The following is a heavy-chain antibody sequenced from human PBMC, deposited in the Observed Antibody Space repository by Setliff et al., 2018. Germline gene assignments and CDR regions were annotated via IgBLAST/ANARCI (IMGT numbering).Heavy chain of an antibody. D-gene: IGHD6-13*01. J-gene: IGHJ6*02. Sequence: LRLSCAASGFTFGDYAMSWVRQAPGKGLEWVGFIRSKAYGGTTEYAASVKGRFTISRDDSKSIAYLQMNSLKTEDTAVYYCTRVGRQLVYYYYGMDVWGQGTTVTVSS. CDR3: TRVGRQLVYYYYGMDV. CDR2: IRSKAYGGTT. V-gene: IGHV3-49*04. CDR1: GFTFGDYA.